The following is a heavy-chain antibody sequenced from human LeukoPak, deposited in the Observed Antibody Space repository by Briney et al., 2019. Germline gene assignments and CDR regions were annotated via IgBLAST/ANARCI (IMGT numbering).Heavy chain of an antibody. D-gene: IGHD4-17*01. CDR1: GFTFSSYE. J-gene: IGHJ4*02. CDR2: ISPGGTTI. CDR3: ARDSTVTTSFDY. V-gene: IGHV3-48*03. Sequence: GGSLRLSCAASGFTFSSYEMNWDRQAPGKGLEWVSYISPGGTTIYYADSVKGRFTISRDNAKNSLYLQMNNLGAEDSAVYYCARDSTVTTSFDYWGQGTLVTVSS.